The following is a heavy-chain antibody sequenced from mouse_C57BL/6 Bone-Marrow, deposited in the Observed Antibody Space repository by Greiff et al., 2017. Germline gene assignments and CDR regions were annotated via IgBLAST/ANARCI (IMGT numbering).Heavy chain of an antibody. D-gene: IGHD1-1*01. CDR1: GYTFTSYW. V-gene: IGHV1-7*01. CDR3: ASDPDYYGSSYYDCYVDV. Sequence: VQLKQSGAELVKPGASVKLSCKASGYTFTSYWMHWVKQRPGQGLEWIGYINPSSGYTKYNQKFKDQATLTADKSSSTAYMQLSSLTYVDSAVYCCASDPDYYGSSYYDCYVDVWGRGTTVTVSA. J-gene: IGHJ1*03. CDR2: INPSSGYT.